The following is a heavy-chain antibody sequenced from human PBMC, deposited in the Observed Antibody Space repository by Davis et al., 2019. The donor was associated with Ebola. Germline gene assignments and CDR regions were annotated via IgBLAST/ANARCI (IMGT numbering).Heavy chain of an antibody. CDR2: IYHSGST. V-gene: IGHV4-38-2*02. Sequence: PSETLSLTCTVSGGSISSHYWGWIRQPPGKGLEWIGSIYHSGSTYYNPSLKSRVTISVDTSKNQFSLKLSSVTAADTAVYYCARLFDYYFDYWGQGTLVTVSS. CDR3: ARLFDYYFDY. CDR1: GGSISSHY. J-gene: IGHJ4*02. D-gene: IGHD2-21*01.